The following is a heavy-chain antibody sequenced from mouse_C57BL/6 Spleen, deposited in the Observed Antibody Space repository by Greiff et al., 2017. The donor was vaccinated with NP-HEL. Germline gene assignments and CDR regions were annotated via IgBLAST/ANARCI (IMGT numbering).Heavy chain of an antibody. D-gene: IGHD2-1*01. Sequence: EVMLVESGGGLVKPGGSLKLSCAASGFTFSSYAMSWVRQTPEKRLEWVATISDGGSYTYYPDNVKGRFTISRDTAKNNLYLQMSHLKSEDTAMYYCAREYYGNYEDAMDYWGQGTSVTVSS. CDR2: ISDGGSYT. V-gene: IGHV5-4*01. J-gene: IGHJ4*01. CDR1: GFTFSSYA. CDR3: AREYYGNYEDAMDY.